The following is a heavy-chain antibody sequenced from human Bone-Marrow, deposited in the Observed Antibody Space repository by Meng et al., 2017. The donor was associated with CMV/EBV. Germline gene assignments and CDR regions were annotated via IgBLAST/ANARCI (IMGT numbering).Heavy chain of an antibody. D-gene: IGHD3-22*01. Sequence: SETLSLTCTVSGGSISSYYWSWIRQPPGKGLEWIGYIYYSGSTNYNPSLKSRVTISVDTSKNQFSLKLSSVTAADTAVYYCARDRYYYDSSGYYYDEYYFDYWGQGTLVTVSS. CDR2: IYYSGST. V-gene: IGHV4-59*12. CDR1: GGSISSYY. J-gene: IGHJ4*02. CDR3: ARDRYYYDSSGYYYDEYYFDY.